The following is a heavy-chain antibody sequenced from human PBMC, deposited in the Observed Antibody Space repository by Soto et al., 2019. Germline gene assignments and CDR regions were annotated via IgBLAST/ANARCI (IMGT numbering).Heavy chain of an antibody. CDR1: GYSFTTYW. J-gene: IGHJ4*02. Sequence: GESLKISCKGSGYSFTTYWIGWVRQTPGKGLERMGIIYPGDYDTKYNPSFQGQVTISADRSIRTAYLQWSSLVASDTAIYYCARHSAALITGIDFWGQGTRVTVSS. D-gene: IGHD5-18*01. V-gene: IGHV5-51*01. CDR3: ARHSAALITGIDF. CDR2: IYPGDYDT.